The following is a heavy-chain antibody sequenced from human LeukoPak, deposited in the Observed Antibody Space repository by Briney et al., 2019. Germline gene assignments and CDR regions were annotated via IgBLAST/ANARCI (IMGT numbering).Heavy chain of an antibody. V-gene: IGHV3-11*04. D-gene: IGHD1-26*01. Sequence: GGSLRLSCAASGFIFSDHFMTWIRQAPGKGLEWISYVSSSGSTKYYADSVKGRFTISRDNAEKSLYLQMNSLRAEDTAIYYCARATATYSVSPGALDIWGQGTMVIVSS. CDR3: ARATATYSVSPGALDI. CDR2: VSSSGSTK. CDR1: GFIFSDHF. J-gene: IGHJ3*02.